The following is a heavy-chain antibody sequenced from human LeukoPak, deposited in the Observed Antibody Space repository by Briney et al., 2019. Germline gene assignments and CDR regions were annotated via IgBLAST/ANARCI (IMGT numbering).Heavy chain of an antibody. CDR3: ARDVLSSCDTNNWFDP. J-gene: IGHJ5*02. CDR2: INHSGST. D-gene: IGHD2-2*02. CDR1: GGSFSGYY. Sequence: PSETLSLTCAVYGGSFSGYYWSWIRQPPGKGLEWIGEINHSGSTNYNPSLKSRVTISVDTSKNQFSLKLSSVTAADTAVYYCARDVLSSCDTNNWFDPWGQGTLVTVSS. V-gene: IGHV4-34*01.